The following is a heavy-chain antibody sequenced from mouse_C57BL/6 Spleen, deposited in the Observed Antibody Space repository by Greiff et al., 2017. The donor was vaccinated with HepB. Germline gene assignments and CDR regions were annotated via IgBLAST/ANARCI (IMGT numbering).Heavy chain of an antibody. J-gene: IGHJ2*01. Sequence: QVHVKQSGPELVKPGASVKLSCKASGYTFTSYDINWVKQRPGQGLEWIGWIYPRDGSTKYNEKFKGKATVTVDTSSSTAYMELHSLTSEDSAVYVCARSGVYSKTPFDYGGQGTTLTVSS. CDR3: ARSGVYSKTPFDY. D-gene: IGHD2-5*01. CDR2: IYPRDGST. V-gene: IGHV1-85*01. CDR1: GYTFTSYD.